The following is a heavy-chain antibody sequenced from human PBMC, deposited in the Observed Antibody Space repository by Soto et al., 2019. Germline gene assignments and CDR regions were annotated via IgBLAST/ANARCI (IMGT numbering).Heavy chain of an antibody. CDR3: ARVKQGRGGYDSPFDY. CDR1: GFIFSSYG. J-gene: IGHJ4*02. D-gene: IGHD5-12*01. V-gene: IGHV3-33*01. Sequence: QVQLVESGGGVVQPGGSLRLSCAPSGFIFSSYGMHWVRQAPGKGLEWVAVIRYDGSNKFYTDSVKGRFTISRDNSKNTLYLEMNSLRAEDTALYYCARVKQGRGGYDSPFDYWGQGTLVTGSS. CDR2: IRYDGSNK.